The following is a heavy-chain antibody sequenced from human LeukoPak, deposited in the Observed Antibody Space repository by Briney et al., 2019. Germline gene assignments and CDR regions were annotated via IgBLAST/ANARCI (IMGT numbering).Heavy chain of an antibody. CDR2: IYTSGST. D-gene: IGHD2-8*02. CDR1: GGSISSYY. V-gene: IGHV4-4*07. J-gene: IGHJ3*02. CDR3: ARDRVLNGIARRDAFDI. Sequence: SETLSLTCTVSGGSISSYYWSWIRQPAGKGLEWIGRIYTSGSTNYNPSLKSRVTMSVDTSKNQFSLKLSSVTAADTAVYYCARDRVLNGIARRDAFDIRGQGTMVTVSS.